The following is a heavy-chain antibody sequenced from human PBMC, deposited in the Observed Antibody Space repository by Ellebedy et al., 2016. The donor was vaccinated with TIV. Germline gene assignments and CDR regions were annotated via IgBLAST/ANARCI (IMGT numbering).Heavy chain of an antibody. Sequence: GGSLRLSXAASGFTFSDYYMSWIRQAPGKGLEWVSYISSSGSTIYYADSVKGRFTISRDNAKNSLYLQMNSLRAEDTAVYYCAKVRRYQLLIYYFDYWGQGTLVTVSS. CDR3: AKVRRYQLLIYYFDY. V-gene: IGHV3-11*04. J-gene: IGHJ4*02. CDR2: ISSSGSTI. CDR1: GFTFSDYY. D-gene: IGHD2-2*01.